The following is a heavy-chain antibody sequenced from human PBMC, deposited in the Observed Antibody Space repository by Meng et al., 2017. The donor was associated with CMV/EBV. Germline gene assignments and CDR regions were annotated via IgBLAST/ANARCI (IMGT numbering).Heavy chain of an antibody. V-gene: IGHV3-23*01. CDR2: ISGSGGST. CDR3: AKDLLSGSYWFDP. CDR1: GFTLSSYA. Sequence: CAAYGFTLSSYAMSWVRQAPGKGLEWVSAISGSGGSTYYADSVKGRFTISRDNSKNTLYLQMNSLRAEDTAVYYCAKDLLSGSYWFDPWGQGTLVTVSS. D-gene: IGHD1-26*01. J-gene: IGHJ5*02.